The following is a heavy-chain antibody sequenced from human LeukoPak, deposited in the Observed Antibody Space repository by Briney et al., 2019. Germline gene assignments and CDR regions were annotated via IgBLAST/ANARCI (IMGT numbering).Heavy chain of an antibody. J-gene: IGHJ4*02. CDR3: ARGDRMVRGVEAFDY. CDR1: GYTFTSYY. Sequence: ASVKVSCKASGYTFTSYYMHWVRQAPGQGLEWMGIINPSGGSTSYAQKFQGRVTMTRDTSTSTVYMELSSLRSEDTAVYYCARGDRMVRGVEAFDYRGQGTLVTVSS. V-gene: IGHV1-46*01. CDR2: INPSGGST. D-gene: IGHD3-10*01.